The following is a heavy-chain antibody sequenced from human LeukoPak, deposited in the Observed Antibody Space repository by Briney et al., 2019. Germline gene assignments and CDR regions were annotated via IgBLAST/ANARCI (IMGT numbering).Heavy chain of an antibody. CDR1: GGSISSRDHY. J-gene: IGHJ4*02. V-gene: IGHV4-31*03. D-gene: IGHD3-16*01. CDR2: ISYSETT. CDR3: AASSGVTLGRF. Sequence: SDTLSLTCTISGGSISSRDHYWSWIRQHPGRGQEWIGYISYSETTYYNPSLKSRVTISVDTSKNQFSLKLDSVTAADTAVYYCAASSGVTLGRFWGPGILVTVSS.